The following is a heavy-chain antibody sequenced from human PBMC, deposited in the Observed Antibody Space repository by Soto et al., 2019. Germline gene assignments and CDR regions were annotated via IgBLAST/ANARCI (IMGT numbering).Heavy chain of an antibody. V-gene: IGHV3-23*01. CDR3: AKEQKGSSSWSELNY. CDR2: ISGSGGST. J-gene: IGHJ4*02. CDR1: GFTFSSYA. D-gene: IGHD6-13*01. Sequence: EVQLLESGGGLVQPGGSLRLSCAASGFTFSSYAMSWVRQAPGKGLEWVSAISGSGGSTYYADSVKGRFTIARDNSKNTLHLQMNSLRAEDTAVYYCAKEQKGSSSWSELNYWGQGTLVTVSS.